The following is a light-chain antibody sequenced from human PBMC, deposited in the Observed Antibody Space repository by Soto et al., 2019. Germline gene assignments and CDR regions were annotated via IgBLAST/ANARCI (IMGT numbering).Light chain of an antibody. CDR2: DVS. CDR1: SSDVGGYNY. CDR3: SSYTSSSPVV. V-gene: IGLV2-14*01. Sequence: QSVLTQPASVSGSPGQSITISCTGTSSDVGGYNYVSWYQQHPGKAPKLMIYDVSNRPSGVSNRFSGSKSGNTASLTISGLQAEDEADYYCSSYTSSSPVVFGGWTQLTVL. J-gene: IGLJ2*01.